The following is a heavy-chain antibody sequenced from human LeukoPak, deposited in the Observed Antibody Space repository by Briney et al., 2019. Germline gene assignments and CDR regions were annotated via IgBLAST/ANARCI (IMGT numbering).Heavy chain of an antibody. Sequence: ASVKVSCKDSGYTFTNHYMHWVRQAPGQGLEWMGIINPGGGSTSYPQKFQGRVTMTRDTSTSTVYMELSSLRSEDTAFYFCARDEVAGTYYFDNWGQGTLVTVSS. CDR3: ARDEVAGTYYFDN. J-gene: IGHJ4*02. V-gene: IGHV1-46*01. CDR2: INPGGGST. D-gene: IGHD6-19*01. CDR1: GYTFTNHY.